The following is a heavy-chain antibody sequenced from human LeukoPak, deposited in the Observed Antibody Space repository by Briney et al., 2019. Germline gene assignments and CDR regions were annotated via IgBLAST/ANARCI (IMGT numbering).Heavy chain of an antibody. V-gene: IGHV1-69*05. D-gene: IGHD6-13*01. CDR2: IIPIFGTA. Sequence: ASVKVSCKASGGTFSSYAITWVRQAPGQGLDWMGRIIPIFGTANYAQKFQGRVTITTDESTSTAYMELSTLRSDDTAVYYCARERPPGDSSNWFLEGYFDIWGQGTLVTVSS. CDR1: GGTFSSYA. J-gene: IGHJ4*02. CDR3: ARERPPGDSSNWFLEGYFDI.